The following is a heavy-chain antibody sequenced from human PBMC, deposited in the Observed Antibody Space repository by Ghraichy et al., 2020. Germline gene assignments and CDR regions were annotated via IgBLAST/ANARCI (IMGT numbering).Heavy chain of an antibody. CDR3: AKNIVGARKNLYYYYGMDV. CDR2: VKQDGSEK. Sequence: GTLNISCAASGFTFSGYWMSWVRQAPGKGLEWVASVKQDGSEKKYVDSVKGRFTISRDNAKDSLYLQMNSLRAEDTAMYYCAKNIVGARKNLYYYYGMDVWGQGTTVTVSS. CDR1: GFTFSGYW. J-gene: IGHJ6*02. D-gene: IGHD1-26*01. V-gene: IGHV3-7*01.